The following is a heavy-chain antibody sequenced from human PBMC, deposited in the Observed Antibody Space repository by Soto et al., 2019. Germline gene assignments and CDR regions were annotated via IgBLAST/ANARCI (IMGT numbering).Heavy chain of an antibody. J-gene: IGHJ4*02. CDR2: ISYDGSNK. CDR1: GFTFSGYG. V-gene: IGHV3-30*18. Sequence: ESGGGVVQPGRSLRLSCAAAGFTFSGYGMHWVRQAPGKGLEWVAVISYDGSNKYYGDSVKGRFTISRDNSGNTVYLQMNSLRAEDTAVYYCAKSVRYYDSSAYYPLDYWGQGTLVTVSS. D-gene: IGHD3-22*01. CDR3: AKSVRYYDSSAYYPLDY.